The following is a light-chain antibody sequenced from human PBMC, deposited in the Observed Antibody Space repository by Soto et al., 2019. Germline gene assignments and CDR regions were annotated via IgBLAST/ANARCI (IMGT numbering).Light chain of an antibody. CDR3: SSFAGSPVV. CDR1: SSDVGEENY. Sequence: QSVLTQPPSASGSPGQSVTITCSGTSSDVGEENYVSWYQQHPGKVPKFILYEVSKRPSGVPDRFSGSRSGNTASLTVSGLQAEDEADYYCSSFAGSPVVFGGGTKLTVL. V-gene: IGLV2-8*01. J-gene: IGLJ2*01. CDR2: EVS.